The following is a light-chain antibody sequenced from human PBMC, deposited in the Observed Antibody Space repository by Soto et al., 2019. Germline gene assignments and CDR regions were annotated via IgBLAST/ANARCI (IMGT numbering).Light chain of an antibody. CDR2: EVT. CDR1: SSDVGNYDL. CDR3: SSYNRDPPRRV. Sequence: QSALTQPASVSGSPGQSITISCTGTSSDVGNYDLVSWHQHRPNNAPRLMIYEVTNRPSGVPSRFSGSKSEYTASLTISGLQTEDEAIYYCSSYNRDPPRRVFGGGTKLTVL. V-gene: IGLV2-14*01. J-gene: IGLJ3*02.